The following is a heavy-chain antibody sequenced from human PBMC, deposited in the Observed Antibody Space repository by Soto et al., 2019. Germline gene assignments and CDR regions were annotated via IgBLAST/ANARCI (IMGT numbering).Heavy chain of an antibody. CDR3: ARTLRRGPPFEY. J-gene: IGHJ4*02. Sequence: TSETLSLTCTVSGGSISSGGYYWSWIRQHPGKGLEWIGYIYYSGSTYYNPSLKSRVTISVDTSKNQFSLKLSSVTAADTAVYYCARTLRRGPPFEYWGQGTLVTVSS. V-gene: IGHV4-30-4*08. CDR1: GGSISSGGYY. D-gene: IGHD3-10*01. CDR2: IYYSGST.